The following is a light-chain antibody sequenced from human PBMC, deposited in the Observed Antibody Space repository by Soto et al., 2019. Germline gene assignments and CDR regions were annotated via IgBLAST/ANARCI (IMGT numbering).Light chain of an antibody. CDR2: EVS. V-gene: IGLV2-8*01. CDR1: SSDVGAYNY. Sequence: QSVLTQPPSASGSPGQSVTISCAGTSSDVGAYNYVSWYQQHPGKAPKLMIYEVSERPSGVPDRFSGSKSGNTASLTVSGLQAEDEADYYCSSYAGGNILVFGRGTKLTVL. CDR3: SSYAGGNILV. J-gene: IGLJ2*01.